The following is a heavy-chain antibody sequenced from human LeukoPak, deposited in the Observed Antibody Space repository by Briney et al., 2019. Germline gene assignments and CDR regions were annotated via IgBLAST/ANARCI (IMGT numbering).Heavy chain of an antibody. CDR1: GGSFSGYY. D-gene: IGHD1-26*01. J-gene: IGHJ5*02. CDR2: INHSGST. V-gene: IGHV4-34*01. Sequence: SETLSLTCAVYGGSFSGYYWSWIRQPPGKGLEWIGEINHSGSTNYNPSLKSRVTISVDTSKNQFSLKLSSVTAADTAVYYCARHNRYRWFDPWGQGTLVTVSS. CDR3: ARHNRYRWFDP.